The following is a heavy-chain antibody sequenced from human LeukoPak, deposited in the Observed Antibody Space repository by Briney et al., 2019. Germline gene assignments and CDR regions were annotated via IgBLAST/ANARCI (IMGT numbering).Heavy chain of an antibody. CDR1: GYTFTGYY. Sequence: ASVKVSCKASGYTFTGYYMHWVRQAPGQGLEWMGWINPNSGGTNYAQKFLGRVTMTRDTSISTAYMELSRLRSDDTAVYYCARLGFRYCSSTSCSKGNYWGQGTLVTVSS. CDR2: INPNSGGT. D-gene: IGHD2-2*01. J-gene: IGHJ4*02. CDR3: ARLGFRYCSSTSCSKGNY. V-gene: IGHV1-2*02.